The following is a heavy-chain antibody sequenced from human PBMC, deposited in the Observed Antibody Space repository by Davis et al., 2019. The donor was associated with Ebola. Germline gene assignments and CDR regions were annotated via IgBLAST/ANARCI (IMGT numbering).Heavy chain of an antibody. CDR3: VNPLYYYQSSVTGY. J-gene: IGHJ4*02. Sequence: GESLKISCAASGFTFSSYAVSWVRQAPGKGLEWVSAISGSGGSTYYADSVKGRFTISRDNSKNTLYLQMNSLRVEDTAVYYCVNPLYYYQSSVTGYWGQGTLVTVSS. CDR2: ISGSGGST. D-gene: IGHD3-22*01. V-gene: IGHV3-23*01. CDR1: GFTFSSYA.